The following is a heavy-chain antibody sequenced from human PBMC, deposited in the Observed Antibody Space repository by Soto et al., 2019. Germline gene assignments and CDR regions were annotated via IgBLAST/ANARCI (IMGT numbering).Heavy chain of an antibody. V-gene: IGHV3-30*18. D-gene: IGHD3-22*01. CDR3: AKDGSMIVVTTHPAYWHFDL. CDR1: GFTFSSYG. CDR2: IPYDGRNK. Sequence: VQLVESGGGVVQPGRSLRLSCAASGFTFSSYGMHWDRQAPGKGLEWVAVIPYDGRNKYYVDSVKGRFTISRDNSKITLYLQMNSLRAEDTAVYYWAKDGSMIVVTTHPAYWHFDLWGRGTLVTVSP. J-gene: IGHJ2*01.